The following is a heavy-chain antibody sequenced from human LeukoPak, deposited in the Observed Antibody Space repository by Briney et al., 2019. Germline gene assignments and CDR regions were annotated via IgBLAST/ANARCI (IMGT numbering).Heavy chain of an antibody. CDR2: IYPGDSDT. D-gene: IGHD3-10*01. CDR1: GXSFTDYW. CDR3: ARQTRDGSGSRGYFFDF. Sequence: GESPKISCKGSGXSFTDYWIAWVRQKPGKGLEWMGIIYPGDSDTRYSPSFEGQVTISVDKSSSTAYLQWSRLKASDTAIYYCARQTRDGSGSRGYFFDFWGQGTLVTVSS. J-gene: IGHJ4*02. V-gene: IGHV5-51*01.